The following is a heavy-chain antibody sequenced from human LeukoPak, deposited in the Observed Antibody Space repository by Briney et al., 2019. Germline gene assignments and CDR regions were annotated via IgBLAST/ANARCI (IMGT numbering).Heavy chain of an antibody. V-gene: IGHV4-4*07. CDR1: GGSISSYY. CDR2: IYTSGST. CDR3: VRDRIAVAGFFDY. D-gene: IGHD6-19*01. Sequence: SETLSLTCTVSGGSISSYYWSWIRQPAGKGLEWIGRIYTSGSTNYNPSLKSRVTMSVDTSKNQFSLKLSSVTAEDTAVYYCVRDRIAVAGFFDYWGQGTLVTVSS. J-gene: IGHJ4*02.